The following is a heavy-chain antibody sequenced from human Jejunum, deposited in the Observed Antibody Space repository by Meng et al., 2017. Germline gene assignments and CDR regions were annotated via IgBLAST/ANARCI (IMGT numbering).Heavy chain of an antibody. V-gene: IGHV1-18*01. D-gene: IGHD4-11*01. CDR1: GYSISSYG. Sequence: QSRLVQACARVKKPGAAGEFSYNASGYSISSYGISWVRQAPGPGLEWMGWSSGYNGNTNSRQNFQGRVTMTTDTSTSTCYMEVRSLRSDDTAVYYCAGDYSDRPTTNDYWGQGTLVTVSS. CDR3: AGDYSDRPTTNDY. J-gene: IGHJ4*02. CDR2: SSGYNGNT.